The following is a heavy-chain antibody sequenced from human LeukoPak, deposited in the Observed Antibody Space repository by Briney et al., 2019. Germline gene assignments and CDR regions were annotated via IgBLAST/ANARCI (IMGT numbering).Heavy chain of an antibody. V-gene: IGHV4-39*07. CDR2: IYYSGST. J-gene: IGHJ4*02. D-gene: IGHD5-24*01. CDR1: GGSISNSSYY. CDR3: ATRRDGYNLDYFDY. Sequence: SETLSLTCTVSGGSISNSSYYWGCIRQPPGKGLEGIGSIYYSGSTYYNPSLKSRVTISVDTSKNHFSLKLSSVTAADTPVYYCATRRDGYNLDYFDYWGQGTLVTVSS.